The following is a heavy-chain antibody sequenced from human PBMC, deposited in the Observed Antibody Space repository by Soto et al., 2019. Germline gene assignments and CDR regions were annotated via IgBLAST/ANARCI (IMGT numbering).Heavy chain of an antibody. CDR2: IYYSGST. CDR3: ARATYYYGSGTLYGMDV. CDR1: GGSVSSGSYY. J-gene: IGHJ6*02. D-gene: IGHD3-10*01. Sequence: QVQLQEWGPGLVKPSETLSLTCTVSGGSVSSGSYYWSWIRQPPGKGLEWIGYIYYSGSTNYNPSLKSRVTISVDTSKNQFSLKLSSVTAADTAVYYCARATYYYGSGTLYGMDVWGQGTTVTVSS. V-gene: IGHV4-61*01.